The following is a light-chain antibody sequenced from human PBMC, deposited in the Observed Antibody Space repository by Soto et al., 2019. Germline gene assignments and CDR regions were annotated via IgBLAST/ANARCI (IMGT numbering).Light chain of an antibody. CDR3: QQRSDWPMYT. V-gene: IGKV3-11*01. CDR2: DTS. CDR1: QSVSRW. J-gene: IGKJ2*01. Sequence: EIVLTQSPATLSLSPGERATLSCRASQSVSRWLAWYQHKPGQTPRLLIYDTSNRAPGIPVRFSGSGSGTDFTLTISSLEPEDFAVYYCQQRSDWPMYTFGQGTKLEI.